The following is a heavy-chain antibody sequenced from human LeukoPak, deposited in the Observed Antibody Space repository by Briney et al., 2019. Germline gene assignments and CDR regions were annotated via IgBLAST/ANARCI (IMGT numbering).Heavy chain of an antibody. D-gene: IGHD6-6*01. J-gene: IGHJ5*02. CDR3: ARDGPYSTSATHPP. CDR1: GFTFSSSW. Sequence: PGESLRLSCAASGFTFSSSWMSWVRQAPGKGLEWVANIKQDGSEKYYVGSVKGRFAISRDNAKNSLYLQMDSLRAEDTAVYHCARDGPYSTSATHPPWGQGTLVTVSS. V-gene: IGHV3-7*03. CDR2: IKQDGSEK.